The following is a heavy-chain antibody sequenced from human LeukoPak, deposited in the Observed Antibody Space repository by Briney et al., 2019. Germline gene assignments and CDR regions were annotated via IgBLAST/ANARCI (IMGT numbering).Heavy chain of an antibody. CDR3: ARDPTPDYYDSSGYFFDY. CDR2: ISTYNGNT. J-gene: IGHJ4*02. Sequence: HRASVKVSCKASGYTFTSYGISWVRQAPGQGLEWLGWISTYNGNTHYAQKLQGRVTMTTDTSTTTAYMELRSLRSDDTAVYYCARDPTPDYYDSSGYFFDYWGQGTLVTVSS. CDR1: GYTFTSYG. D-gene: IGHD3-22*01. V-gene: IGHV1-18*01.